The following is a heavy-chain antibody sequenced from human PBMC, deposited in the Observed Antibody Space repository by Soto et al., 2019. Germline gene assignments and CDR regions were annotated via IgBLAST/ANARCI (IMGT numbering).Heavy chain of an antibody. CDR2: INHSGST. CDR3: ARRKSRSIVGATIGRSGWFDP. CDR1: GGSFSGYY. J-gene: IGHJ5*02. Sequence: SETLSLTCAVYGGSFSGYYWSWIRQPPGKGLEWIGEINHSGSTNYNPSLKSRVTISVDTSKNQFSLKLSSVTAADTAVYYCARRKSRSIVGATIGRSGWFDPWGQGTLVTVSS. D-gene: IGHD1-26*01. V-gene: IGHV4-34*01.